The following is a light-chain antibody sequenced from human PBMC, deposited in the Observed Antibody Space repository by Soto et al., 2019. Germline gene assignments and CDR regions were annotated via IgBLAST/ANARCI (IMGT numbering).Light chain of an antibody. CDR1: QRISTY. J-gene: IGKJ1*01. CDR2: AAS. CDR3: QQCYSSPRT. V-gene: IGKV1-39*01. Sequence: DIPMTQSPSTLSAGVGDRVTITCRASQRISTYLNWYQQKPGKAPTLLIYAASSLQSGVPSRFSGGGSGTDFTLTINTLQPEDFATYCCQQCYSSPRTFGQGTKVEIK.